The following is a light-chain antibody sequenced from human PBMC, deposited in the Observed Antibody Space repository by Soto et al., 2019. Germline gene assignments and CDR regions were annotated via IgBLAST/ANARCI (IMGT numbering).Light chain of an antibody. CDR2: EVT. Sequence: QSALTQPASVSGSPGQSITISCAGTTTDVATYDLVSWYQHHPGTAPKVILYEVTKRPSGVSNRFSGSKSDNTASLTISGLQPEDEADYFCCSYAGGNTFVFGGGTKLTVL. CDR1: TTDVATYDL. J-gene: IGLJ2*01. V-gene: IGLV2-23*02. CDR3: CSYAGGNTFV.